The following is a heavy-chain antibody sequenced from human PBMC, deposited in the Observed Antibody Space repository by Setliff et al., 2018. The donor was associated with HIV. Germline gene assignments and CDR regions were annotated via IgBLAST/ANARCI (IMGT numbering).Heavy chain of an antibody. D-gene: IGHD2-8*01. CDR3: VRDDSNGPNSLDP. Sequence: GESLKISCAASGFNFNNHAMHWVRQAPGKGPECVAVISDDGSAKYYGDSVKGRFTISRDNSEDTLYLDLNSLRSEDTAVYYCVRDDSNGPNSLDPWGQGTLVTVSS. CDR1: GFNFNNHA. V-gene: IGHV3-30*04. J-gene: IGHJ5*02. CDR2: ISDDGSAK.